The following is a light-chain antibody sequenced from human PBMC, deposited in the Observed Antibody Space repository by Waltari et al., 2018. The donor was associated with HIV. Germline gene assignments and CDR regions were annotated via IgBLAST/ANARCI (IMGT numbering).Light chain of an antibody. CDR2: KDS. CDR1: SLPKQY. Sequence: SYELTQPPSVSVSPGQTARITCSGDSLPKQYVYWYQQRPGRAPVLVRDKDSERPSASPERFSGSRSGTTVTLTISGVQADDEADYYCQSADSSGSSWVFGGGTKLTV. V-gene: IGLV3-25*03. CDR3: QSADSSGSSWV. J-gene: IGLJ3*02.